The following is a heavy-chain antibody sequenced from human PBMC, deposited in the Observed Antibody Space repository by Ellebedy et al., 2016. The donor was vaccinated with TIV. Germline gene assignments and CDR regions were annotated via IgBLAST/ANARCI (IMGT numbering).Heavy chain of an antibody. CDR1: GFTFNDYA. Sequence: GGSLRLSXVGSGFTFNDYAMHWVRQAPGKGLEWVAVISDDGTKKFYAESLKGRFAISRDNSKNTVFLQMKRLRGDDTAVYYCARGASGLDPWGQGTLVTVSS. CDR2: ISDDGTKK. D-gene: IGHD3-10*01. J-gene: IGHJ5*02. CDR3: ARGASGLDP. V-gene: IGHV3-30*03.